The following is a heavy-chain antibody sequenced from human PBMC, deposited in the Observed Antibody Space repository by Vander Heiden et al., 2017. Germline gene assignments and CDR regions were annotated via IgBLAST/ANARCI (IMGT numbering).Heavy chain of an antibody. D-gene: IGHD7-27*01. Sequence: QLQLQASGPGLVKPSETLSLTCTVSGGSISGTSYYWGWTRQPPGKGLEWIGSSHYSGTTYYSPSLKSRVTISVDTSKNQFSLKLSSVTAADTAVYYCARNRGANWGLVDHWGQGTLVTVSS. J-gene: IGHJ4*02. CDR2: SHYSGTT. CDR1: GGSISGTSYY. V-gene: IGHV4-39*01. CDR3: ARNRGANWGLVDH.